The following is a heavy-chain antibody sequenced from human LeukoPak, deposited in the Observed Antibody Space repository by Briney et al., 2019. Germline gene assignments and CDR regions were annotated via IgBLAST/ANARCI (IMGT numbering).Heavy chain of an antibody. J-gene: IGHJ3*02. V-gene: IGHV4-4*02. CDR2: IYHSGST. Sequence: SGTLSLTCAVSGGSISSSNWWSWVRQPPGKGLEWIGEIYHSGSTNYNPSLKSRVTISVDKSKNQFSLKLSSVTAADTAVYYLARFSQTNYGSGRSYAFDIWAQGTRVTVS. CDR1: GGSISSSNW. CDR3: ARFSQTNYGSGRSYAFDI. D-gene: IGHD3-10*01.